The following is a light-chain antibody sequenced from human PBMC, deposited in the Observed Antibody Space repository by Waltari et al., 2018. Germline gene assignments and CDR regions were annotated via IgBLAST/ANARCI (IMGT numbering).Light chain of an antibody. CDR3: CSYAGSSRV. V-gene: IGLV2-11*01. CDR2: DVS. Sequence: QSALTQPRSVSGSPGQSVTISCTGTSSDVGGYNYVSWYQQHPGKAPKLMIYDVSNRPSGVPDRFSVSKSGNTASLTISGLQAEDEADYFCCSYAGSSRVFGGGTKLTVL. J-gene: IGLJ2*01. CDR1: SSDVGGYNY.